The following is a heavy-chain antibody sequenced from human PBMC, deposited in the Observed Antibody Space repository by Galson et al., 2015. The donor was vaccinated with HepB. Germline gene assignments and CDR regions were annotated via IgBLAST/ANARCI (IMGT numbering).Heavy chain of an antibody. Sequence: SLRLSCAASGFTFASYAMTWVRQSPAKGLEWVSSIRHNGGITYYADSVKGRFTVSRDNSKNTLYLQMNSLTAEDTAVYFCAKDRDYYDSNWFDPWGQGALVTVSS. CDR3: AKDRDYYDSNWFDP. CDR1: GFTFASYA. D-gene: IGHD3-22*01. J-gene: IGHJ5*02. V-gene: IGHV3-23*01. CDR2: IRHNGGIT.